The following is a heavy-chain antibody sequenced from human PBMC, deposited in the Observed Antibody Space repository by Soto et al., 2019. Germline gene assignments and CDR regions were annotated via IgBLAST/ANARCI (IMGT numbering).Heavy chain of an antibody. Sequence: PSETLSLTCPVSGGSISSSSYYWGWIRQPPGKGLEWIGSIYYSGSTYYNPSLKSRVTISVDTSKNQFSLKLSSVTAADTAVNYCARPYSSGWFYGMDVWGQGTTVTVSS. CDR1: GGSISSSSYY. D-gene: IGHD6-19*01. CDR2: IYYSGST. J-gene: IGHJ6*02. CDR3: ARPYSSGWFYGMDV. V-gene: IGHV4-39*01.